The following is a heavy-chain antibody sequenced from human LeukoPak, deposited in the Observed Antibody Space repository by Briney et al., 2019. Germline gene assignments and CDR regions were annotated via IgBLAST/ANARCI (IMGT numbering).Heavy chain of an antibody. D-gene: IGHD1-26*01. V-gene: IGHV1-8*03. J-gene: IGHJ3*02. CDR2: MNPNSGNT. Sequence: GASVKASCKASGYTFTSYDINWVRQATGQGLEWMGWMNPNSGNTGYAQKFQGRVTITRNTSISTAYMELSSLRSEDTAVYYCARGPKWELELYAFDIWGQGTMVTVSS. CDR3: ARGPKWELELYAFDI. CDR1: GYTFTSYD.